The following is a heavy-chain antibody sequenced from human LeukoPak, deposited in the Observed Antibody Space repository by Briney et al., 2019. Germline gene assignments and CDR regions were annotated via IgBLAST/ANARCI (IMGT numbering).Heavy chain of an antibody. CDR1: GYTFTSYD. Sequence: SVKVSCKASGYTFTSYDINWVRQATGQGLEWMGRIIPILGIANYAQKFQGRVTITADKSTSTAYMELSSLRSEDTAVYYCARHIVVVPAAIASFDYWGQGTLVTVSS. J-gene: IGHJ4*02. V-gene: IGHV1-69*04. CDR2: IIPILGIA. D-gene: IGHD2-2*01. CDR3: ARHIVVVPAAIASFDY.